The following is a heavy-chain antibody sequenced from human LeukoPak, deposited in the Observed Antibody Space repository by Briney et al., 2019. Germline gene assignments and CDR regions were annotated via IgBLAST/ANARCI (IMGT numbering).Heavy chain of an antibody. CDR1: GGSFSGYY. Sequence: SETLSLTCAVYGGSFSGYYWSWIRQPPGKGLEWIGEINHSGSTNYNPSLKSRVTISVDTSKNQFSLKLSSVTAADTAVYYCARAEVGSGWDPTFDYWGQGTLVTVSS. J-gene: IGHJ4*02. CDR2: INHSGST. CDR3: ARAEVGSGWDPTFDY. D-gene: IGHD6-19*01. V-gene: IGHV4-34*01.